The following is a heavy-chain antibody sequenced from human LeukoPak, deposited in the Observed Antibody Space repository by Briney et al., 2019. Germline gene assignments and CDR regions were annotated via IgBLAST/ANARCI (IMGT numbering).Heavy chain of an antibody. CDR1: GGSVSSGSYY. V-gene: IGHV4-61*01. J-gene: IGHJ4*02. Sequence: PSETLSLTCTVSGGSVSSGSYYWSWIRQPPGKGLEWIGYIYYSGSTNYNPSLKSRVTISVDTSKNQFSLKLTSVTAADTAVYYCARDGYDSSGCILVYWGQGTLVTVSS. D-gene: IGHD3-22*01. CDR3: ARDGYDSSGCILVY. CDR2: IYYSGST.